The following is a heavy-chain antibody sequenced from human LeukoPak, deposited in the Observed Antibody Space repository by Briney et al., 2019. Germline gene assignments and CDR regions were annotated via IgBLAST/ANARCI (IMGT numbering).Heavy chain of an antibody. V-gene: IGHV4-31*03. D-gene: IGHD2-15*01. CDR3: ARARYCSGGSCYRWFDP. J-gene: IGHJ5*02. CDR2: IYYSGST. Sequence: SQTLSLNCTVSGGSIISGGYYWSWIRQHPVKRLEWIGYIYYSGSTYYNPYLKIRVTISVDTSKNQFSLKLSSVTSAATAVYYCARARYCSGGSCYRWFDPWGQGTLVTVSS. CDR1: GGSIISGGYY.